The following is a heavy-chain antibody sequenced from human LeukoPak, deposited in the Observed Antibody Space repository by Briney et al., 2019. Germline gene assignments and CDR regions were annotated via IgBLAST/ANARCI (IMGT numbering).Heavy chain of an antibody. CDR3: AKGLPVRDNWFDP. J-gene: IGHJ5*02. V-gene: IGHV4-30-2*01. Sequence: SQTLSLTCAVSGGSISSGGYSWSWIRQPPGKGLEWIGYIYHSGSTYYNPSLKSRVTISVDRSKNQFSLKLSSVTAADTAVYYCAKGLPVRDNWFDPWGQGTLVTVSS. D-gene: IGHD3-10*01. CDR2: IYHSGST. CDR1: GGSISSGGYS.